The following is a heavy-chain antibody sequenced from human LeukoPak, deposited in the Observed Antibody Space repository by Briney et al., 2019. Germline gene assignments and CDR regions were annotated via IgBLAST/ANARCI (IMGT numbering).Heavy chain of an antibody. J-gene: IGHJ4*02. D-gene: IGHD5-18*01. CDR2: MNPYSGNT. CDR1: GYTFTSYD. V-gene: IGHV1-8*01. CDR3: ARGGGYSFGPYDN. Sequence: ASVKVSCKASGYTFTSYDINWVRQATGQGLEWMGWMNPYSGNTGFAQRFQGRVSMARNTSISTAYMELTNLTSGDTAVYYCARGGGYSFGPYDNWGQGTLVTVSS.